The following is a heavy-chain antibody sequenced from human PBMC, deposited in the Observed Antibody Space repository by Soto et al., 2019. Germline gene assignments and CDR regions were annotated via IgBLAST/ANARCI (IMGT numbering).Heavy chain of an antibody. CDR2: IDTSGTT. CDR1: GGSISSYY. J-gene: IGHJ6*02. Sequence: SETLSLTCTVSGGSISSYYCSWIRQAAGKGLEWIGRIDTSGTTNYNPSLRSRVTMSVDASKNQFSLNLSSVTAADTAVYFCARGPRGYVYYHGMDVWGQGTAVTVSS. V-gene: IGHV4-4*07. D-gene: IGHD3-16*01. CDR3: ARGPRGYVYYHGMDV.